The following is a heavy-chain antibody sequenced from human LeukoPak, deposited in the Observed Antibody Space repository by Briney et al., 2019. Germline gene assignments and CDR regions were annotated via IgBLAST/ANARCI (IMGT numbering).Heavy chain of an antibody. CDR1: GFTFTNSA. Sequence: SVKVSCKASGFTFTNSALQWVRQARGQRLEWIGWIVVGSGNTDYAQKFQERVTITRDMSTSTAYMELSSLRSEDTAVYYCARDYYDSSGKDDYWGQGTLVTVSS. CDR3: ARDYYDSSGKDDY. J-gene: IGHJ4*02. V-gene: IGHV1-58*01. D-gene: IGHD3-22*01. CDR2: IVVGSGNT.